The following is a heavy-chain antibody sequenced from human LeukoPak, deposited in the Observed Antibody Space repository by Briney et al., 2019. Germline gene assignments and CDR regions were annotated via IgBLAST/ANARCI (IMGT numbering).Heavy chain of an antibody. CDR3: ARVEGGGYDDAFDI. V-gene: IGHV1-2*04. CDR2: INPNSGGT. Sequence: ASVKVSCKASGYTFTGYYMHWVRQAPGQGLEWMGWINPNSGGTNYAQKFQGWVTMTRDTSISTAYMELSRLRSDDTAVYHCARVEGGGYDDAFDIWGQGTMVTVSS. CDR1: GYTFTGYY. D-gene: IGHD5-12*01. J-gene: IGHJ3*02.